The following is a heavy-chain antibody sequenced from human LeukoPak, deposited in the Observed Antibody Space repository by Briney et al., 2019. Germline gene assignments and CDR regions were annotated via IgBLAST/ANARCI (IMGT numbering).Heavy chain of an antibody. Sequence: QSGGSLRLSCAASGFTFDDYAMHWVRQAPGKGLEWVSGISWNSGSIGYADSVKGRFTISRDNAKNSLYLQMNSLRAEDTALYYCAKAISSLVATIIPFDYWGQGTLVTVSS. CDR2: ISWNSGSI. V-gene: IGHV3-9*01. CDR1: GFTFDDYA. CDR3: AKAISSLVATIIPFDY. J-gene: IGHJ4*02. D-gene: IGHD5-12*01.